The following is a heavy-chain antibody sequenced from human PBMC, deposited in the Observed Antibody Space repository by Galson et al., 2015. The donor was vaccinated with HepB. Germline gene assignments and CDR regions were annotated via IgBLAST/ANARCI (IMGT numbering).Heavy chain of an antibody. CDR3: AKVFTYYRFDRSD. Sequence: SLRLSCAASGFTFSSYAMSWVRQVPGKGLEWVSTISSSATSTYYANSLRGRFTISRDNSKHTLYLEMTYLRADDTALYYCAKVFTYYRFDRSDWGQGALVTVYS. D-gene: IGHD3-16*02. CDR2: ISSSATST. J-gene: IGHJ4*02. V-gene: IGHV3-23*01. CDR1: GFTFSSYA.